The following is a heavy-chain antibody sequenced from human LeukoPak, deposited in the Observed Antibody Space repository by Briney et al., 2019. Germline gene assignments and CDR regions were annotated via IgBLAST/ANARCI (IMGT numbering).Heavy chain of an antibody. CDR1: GFSFSMFA. J-gene: IGHJ4*02. D-gene: IGHD1-1*01. CDR2: IRRSGET. CDR3: AKANWVSNADAVW. Sequence: GRCLRLSCAASGFSFSMFAMSWVCQAPARGPEWVSSIRRSGETFYAYSVKGRFTLSRHDSRNTVYLQLNNLRVEDTDIYYCAKANWVSNADAVWGGQGTQVPVS. V-gene: IGHV3-23*01.